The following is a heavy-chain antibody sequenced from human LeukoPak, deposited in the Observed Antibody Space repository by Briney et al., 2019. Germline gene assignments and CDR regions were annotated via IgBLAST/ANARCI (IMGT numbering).Heavy chain of an antibody. Sequence: GGSLRLSCAASGFTFSTYSMNWVRQTPGKGLEWVSSISSSSSYIYCADSMKGRFSISRDDAKSTLFLQMNSLRAEDTAVYYCARDLSYSYRAISGRLDPWGQGILVTVAS. J-gene: IGHJ5*02. CDR3: ARDLSYSYRAISGRLDP. CDR2: ISSSSSYI. CDR1: GFTFSTYS. D-gene: IGHD3-16*01. V-gene: IGHV3-21*01.